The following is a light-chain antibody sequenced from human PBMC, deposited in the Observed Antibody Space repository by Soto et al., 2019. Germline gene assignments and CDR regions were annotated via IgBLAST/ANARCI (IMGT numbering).Light chain of an antibody. J-gene: IGLJ1*01. CDR1: SSDVGGYNY. CDR2: DVS. V-gene: IGLV2-11*01. CDR3: CSYAARYTYV. Sequence: QSALTQPPSASGSPGQSVTISCTGTSSDVGGYNYVSWYQQHPGKAPKLMIYDVSKRPSGVPDRFSGSKSGNTASLTISGLQAEDEADYYCCSYAARYTYVFGSGTKLTVL.